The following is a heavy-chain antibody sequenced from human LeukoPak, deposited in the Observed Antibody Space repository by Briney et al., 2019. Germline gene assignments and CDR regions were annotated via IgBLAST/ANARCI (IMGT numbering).Heavy chain of an antibody. CDR3: ARDQTTVVTAYYYYMDV. Sequence: VASVKVSCKASGYTFTGYYMHWVRQAPGQGLEWMGWINPNSGGTNYAQKFQGRVTMTRDMSTSTVYMELSSLRSEDTAVYYCARDQTTVVTAYYYYMDVWGKGTTVTVSS. CDR2: INPNSGGT. CDR1: GYTFTGYY. V-gene: IGHV1-2*02. J-gene: IGHJ6*03. D-gene: IGHD4-23*01.